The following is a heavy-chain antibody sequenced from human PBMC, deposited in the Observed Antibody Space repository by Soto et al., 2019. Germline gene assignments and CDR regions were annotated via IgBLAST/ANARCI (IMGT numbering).Heavy chain of an antibody. V-gene: IGHV3-23*01. CDR1: GFTFSSYA. D-gene: IGHD6-6*01. Sequence: GGSLRLSCAASGFTFSSYAMSWVRQAPGKGLEWVSAISGSGGSTYYADSVKGRFTISRDNSKNTLYLQMNSLRAEDTAVYYCAKDLYSSSSPDYYYYYGMDVWGQGTTVTVSS. CDR2: ISGSGGST. J-gene: IGHJ6*02. CDR3: AKDLYSSSSPDYYYYYGMDV.